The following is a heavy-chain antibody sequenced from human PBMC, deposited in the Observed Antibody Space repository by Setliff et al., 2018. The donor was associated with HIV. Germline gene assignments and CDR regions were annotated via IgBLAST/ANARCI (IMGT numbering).Heavy chain of an antibody. CDR1: GYTFTSYW. CDR2: IYPAVSDT. CDR3: ARQEHYGSGTYMYYFDN. J-gene: IGHJ4*02. V-gene: IGHV5-51*01. D-gene: IGHD3-10*01. Sequence: GESLKISCKGSGYTFTSYWIGWVRQVPGKGLEWMGIIYPAVSDTRYSPSFQGQVTISADKSTSTAYLQWSGLEASDTAMYYCARQEHYGSGTYMYYFDNWGQGTLVTVSS.